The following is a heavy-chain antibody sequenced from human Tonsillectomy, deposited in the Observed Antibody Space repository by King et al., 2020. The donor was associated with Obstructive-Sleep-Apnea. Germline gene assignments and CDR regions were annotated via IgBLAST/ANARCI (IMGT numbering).Heavy chain of an antibody. Sequence: VQLVESGGGLVQPGGSLRLSCAASGFTFSSYAMSWVRQAPGKGLEGVSGISGSGGSTYYADSVKGRFSISRDNSKNTLYLQMNSLRAEDTAVYYCASFAQWLSAQVDYWGQGTLVTVSS. CDR3: ASFAQWLSAQVDY. CDR2: ISGSGGST. V-gene: IGHV3-23*04. CDR1: GFTFSSYA. J-gene: IGHJ4*02. D-gene: IGHD3-22*01.